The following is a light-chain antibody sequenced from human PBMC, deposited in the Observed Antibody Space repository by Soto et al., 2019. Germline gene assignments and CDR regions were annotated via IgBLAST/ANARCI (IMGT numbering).Light chain of an antibody. V-gene: IGKV3-20*01. J-gene: IGKJ1*01. Sequence: EVVLTQSPGTLSLSPGERATLSCRASQSVSSSYLAWYQQKPGQAPRLLIYGASSRATGIPDRFSGSGSGTDFTLTISRLEPEDFAVYYCQQYLRSPGWTFGQGTKVDIK. CDR1: QSVSSSY. CDR2: GAS. CDR3: QQYLRSPGWT.